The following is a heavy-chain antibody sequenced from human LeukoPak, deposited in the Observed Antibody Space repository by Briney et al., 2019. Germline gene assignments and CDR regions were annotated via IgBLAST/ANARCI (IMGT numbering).Heavy chain of an antibody. Sequence: SETLSLTCTVSGGSISSNNYWAWIRQPPGMGLEWIGTIHYSGNTYYNPSLRSRVTFSVDTSKNQFSLRLSSVTAADTAVYYCARHEEEDGYNAKTLDYWGQGTPVTVSS. D-gene: IGHD5-24*01. CDR1: GGSISSNNY. CDR3: ARHEEEDGYNAKTLDY. V-gene: IGHV4-39*01. CDR2: IHYSGNT. J-gene: IGHJ4*02.